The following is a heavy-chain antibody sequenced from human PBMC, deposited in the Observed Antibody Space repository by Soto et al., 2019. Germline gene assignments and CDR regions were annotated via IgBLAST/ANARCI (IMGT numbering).Heavy chain of an antibody. CDR2: IIPILGIA. D-gene: IGHD2-15*01. V-gene: IGHV1-69*02. J-gene: IGHJ4*02. Sequence: QVQLVQSGAEVKKPGSSVKVSCKASGGTFSSYTISWVRQAPGQGLEWMGRIIPILGIANYAEKFQGRVTITADKSTSTAYMELSSLRSEDTVVYYCARGSCSGGSCMLLGTVFDYWGQGTLVTVSS. CDR3: ARGSCSGGSCMLLGTVFDY. CDR1: GGTFSSYT.